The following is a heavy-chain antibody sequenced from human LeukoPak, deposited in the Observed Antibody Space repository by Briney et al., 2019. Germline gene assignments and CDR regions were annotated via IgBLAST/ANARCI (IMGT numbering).Heavy chain of an antibody. CDR1: GFSVSTDH. D-gene: IGHD2-2*01. CDR2: GYNDGRI. CDR3: ARPRVAMGYSSSSSCTEDY. V-gene: IGHV3-53*01. J-gene: IGHJ4*02. Sequence: GRSLRLSCAASGFSVSTDHISWVRHAPGKGLDWVSVGYNDGRIYYADTVKGRFTISRDNSKNTVDLLVNSLRADDTAVYHCARPRVAMGYSSSSSCTEDYWGQGTLVTVSS.